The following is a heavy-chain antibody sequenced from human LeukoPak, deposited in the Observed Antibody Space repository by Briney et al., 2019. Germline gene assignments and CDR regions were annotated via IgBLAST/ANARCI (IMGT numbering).Heavy chain of an antibody. Sequence: GGSLRLSCAASGFTFSSYWMSWVGQAPGKGREWVANIKQDGSEKYYVDSVKGRFTISRDNAKDSLYLQMNSLRAEDTAVYYCARDGRTWATGSYWGQGTLVTVSS. CDR1: GFTFSSYW. V-gene: IGHV3-7*01. CDR2: IKQDGSEK. J-gene: IGHJ4*02. CDR3: ARDGRTWATGSY. D-gene: IGHD1-14*01.